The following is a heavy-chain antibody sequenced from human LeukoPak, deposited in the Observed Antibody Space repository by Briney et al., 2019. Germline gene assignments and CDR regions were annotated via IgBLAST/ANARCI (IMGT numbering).Heavy chain of an antibody. Sequence: PSQTLSLTCTVSGGSISSGSYYCSWIRQPAGTGLEWIGHIYKSGSTNYNPSLKSRVTVSVDTSKNQFSLKLSSVTAADTAVYYCARDFTSMVRGVMLSWFDPWGQGTLVTVSS. CDR3: ARDFTSMVRGVMLSWFDP. CDR1: GGSISSGSYY. D-gene: IGHD3-10*01. V-gene: IGHV4-61*09. J-gene: IGHJ5*02. CDR2: IYKSGST.